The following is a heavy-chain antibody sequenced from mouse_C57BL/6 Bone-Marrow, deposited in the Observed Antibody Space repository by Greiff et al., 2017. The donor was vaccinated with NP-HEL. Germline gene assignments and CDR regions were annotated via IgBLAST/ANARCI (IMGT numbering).Heavy chain of an antibody. CDR1: GYTFTDYY. V-gene: IGHV1-19*01. CDR3: ARRGSWFAY. Sequence: VQLQQSGPVLVKPGASVKMSCKASGYTFTDYYMNWVKQSHGKSLEWIGVINPYNGGTSYNQKFKGKATLTVDKSSSTAYMELNSLTSEDSAVYYCARRGSWFAYWGQGTLVTVSA. CDR2: INPYNGGT. J-gene: IGHJ3*01.